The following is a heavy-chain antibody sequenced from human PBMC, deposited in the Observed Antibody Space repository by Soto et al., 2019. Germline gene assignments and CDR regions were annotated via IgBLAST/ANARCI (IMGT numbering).Heavy chain of an antibody. CDR3: AAPYGMDV. Sequence: ASVNVSFKASGFTFTNSAVQWVRQARGQGLEWIGWLVVGSGSTNYAQRFQKRVTITRDMSTSTAYMELSSLRSEDTAVYYCAAPYGMDVWGQRTTVTVSS. CDR1: GFTFTNSA. J-gene: IGHJ6*02. CDR2: LVVGSGST. V-gene: IGHV1-58*01.